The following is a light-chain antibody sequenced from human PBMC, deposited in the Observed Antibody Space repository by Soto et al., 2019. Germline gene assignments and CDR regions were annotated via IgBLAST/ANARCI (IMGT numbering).Light chain of an antibody. Sequence: EIVFTQSPATLSLSPGERATLSCRATESISSSYLAWYQQKPGQAPRLLIYGASSRANGIPDRFSGSVSGTDFTLTISRLEPEDFAVYYCQQYGSSHPWTFGQGTKVDIK. CDR1: ESISSSY. J-gene: IGKJ1*01. CDR2: GAS. V-gene: IGKV3-20*01. CDR3: QQYGSSHPWT.